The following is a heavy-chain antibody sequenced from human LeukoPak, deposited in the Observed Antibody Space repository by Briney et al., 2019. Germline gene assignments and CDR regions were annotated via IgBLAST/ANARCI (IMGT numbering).Heavy chain of an antibody. CDR2: ISGSGGST. V-gene: IGHV3-23*01. CDR3: AKEDRSGYFDY. CDR1: GFTFSSYA. J-gene: IGHJ4*02. Sequence: GGSLRLSCAASGFTFSSYAMRWVRQAPGQGLEWVSGISGSGGSTYYADSVKGRFTISRDNSKNSLYLQMNSLRAEDTAVYYCAKEDRSGYFDYWGQGTLVTVSS. D-gene: IGHD3-22*01.